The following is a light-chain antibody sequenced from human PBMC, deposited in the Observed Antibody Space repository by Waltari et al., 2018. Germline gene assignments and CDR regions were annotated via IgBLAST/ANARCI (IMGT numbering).Light chain of an antibody. CDR2: WAA. J-gene: IGKJ4*01. CDR3: QQYYNAPLT. CDR1: QSILYRSSNRNA. V-gene: IGKV4-1*01. Sequence: DIVMTQSPDSLAVSLGERATINCKSSQSILYRSSNRNALAWYQQKPGQPPKPVFFWAATRESGAPDRFSVSGSGTDFTLTISSLQAEDVAVYYCQQYYNAPLTFGGGTKVEIK.